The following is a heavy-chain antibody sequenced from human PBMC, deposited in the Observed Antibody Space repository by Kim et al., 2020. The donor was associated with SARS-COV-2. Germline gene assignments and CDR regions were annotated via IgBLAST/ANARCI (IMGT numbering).Heavy chain of an antibody. V-gene: IGHV3-11*04. J-gene: IGHJ3*02. CDR2: ISSSGSTI. CDR3: SRYCSGGSCYHAFDI. CDR1: GFTFSDYY. D-gene: IGHD2-15*01. Sequence: GGSLRLSCAASGFTFSDYYMSWIRQAPGKGLEWVSYISSSGSTIYYADSVKGRFTISRDNAKNSLYLQMNSLRAEDTAVYYFSRYCSGGSCYHAFDIWGQGTMVSVSS.